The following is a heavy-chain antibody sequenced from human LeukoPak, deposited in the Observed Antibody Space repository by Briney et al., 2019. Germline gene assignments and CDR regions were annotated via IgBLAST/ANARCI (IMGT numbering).Heavy chain of an antibody. Sequence: GASVKVSCKASGGTFSNYAITWVRQAPGQGLEWMRGIIPIFGTANYAQKFQGRVTITADKSTSTAYMELSSLRSEDTAVYYCARGMVRGVIGGGAFDIWGQGTMVTVSS. CDR2: IIPIFGTA. CDR3: ARGMVRGVIGGGAFDI. V-gene: IGHV1-69*06. CDR1: GGTFSNYA. D-gene: IGHD3-10*01. J-gene: IGHJ3*02.